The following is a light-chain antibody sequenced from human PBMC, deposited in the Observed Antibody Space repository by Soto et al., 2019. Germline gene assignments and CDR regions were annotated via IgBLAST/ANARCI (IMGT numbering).Light chain of an antibody. Sequence: DIVLTRSPATLSLSPGKRATRACRASQNVSTYLAWYQQKPGQGPRLLIYNASTRATGIPARFSGRGSGTDFTLTIISLERDEFAVYYCHQRRNLLTFGGGTKVDIK. CDR1: QNVSTY. CDR3: HQRRNLLT. CDR2: NAS. J-gene: IGKJ4*01. V-gene: IGKV3-11*01.